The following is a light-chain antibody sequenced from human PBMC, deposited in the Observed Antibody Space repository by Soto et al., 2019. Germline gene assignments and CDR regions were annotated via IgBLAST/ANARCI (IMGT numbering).Light chain of an antibody. CDR2: AAS. V-gene: IGKV1-8*01. CDR1: QGISSY. Sequence: AIRMTQSPSSFSASTGDRVTITCQASQGISSYLAWYQQKPGKAPKLLIYAASTLQSGVPSRFSGSGSGTDFTLTISCLQSEDFATYYCQQYYSYPLTFGQGTRLEIK. CDR3: QQYYSYPLT. J-gene: IGKJ5*01.